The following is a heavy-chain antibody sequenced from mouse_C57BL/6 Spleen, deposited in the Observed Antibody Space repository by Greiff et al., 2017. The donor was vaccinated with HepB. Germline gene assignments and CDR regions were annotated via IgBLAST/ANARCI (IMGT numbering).Heavy chain of an antibody. Sequence: VQLQQSGPELVKPGASVKISCKASGYAFSSSWMNWVKQRPGKGLEWIGRIYPGDGDTNYNGKFKGKATLTADKSSSTAYMQLSSLTSEDSAVYFCARGIYYDSFDYWGQGTTLTVSS. CDR2: IYPGDGDT. CDR3: ARGIYYDSFDY. J-gene: IGHJ2*01. CDR1: GYAFSSSW. V-gene: IGHV1-82*01. D-gene: IGHD2-4*01.